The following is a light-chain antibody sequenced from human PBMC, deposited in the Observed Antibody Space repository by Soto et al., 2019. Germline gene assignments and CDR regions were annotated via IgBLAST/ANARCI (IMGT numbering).Light chain of an antibody. J-gene: IGLJ2*01. V-gene: IGLV3-21*04. CDR1: NIGSKS. CDR3: QVWDSSSDHVV. CDR2: YDS. Sequence: SYELPQPPSVSVAPGKTARITCGGNNIGSKSVHWYQQKPGQAPVLVIYYDSDRPSGIPERFSGSNSGNTAPLTISRVEAGDEADYYCQVWDSSSDHVVFGGGNKVTVL.